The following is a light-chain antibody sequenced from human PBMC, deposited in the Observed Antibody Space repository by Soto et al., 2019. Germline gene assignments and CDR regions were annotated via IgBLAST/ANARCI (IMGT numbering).Light chain of an antibody. CDR3: LQYDKWPPWT. CDR1: QSVGGS. Sequence: VMTQSPATLSVSPGERVTLSWRASQSVGGSLAWYRQKPGQAPSLLVYGASTRATGIPARFSGSGSGTEFTLTISSLQSDDFAVYYCLQYDKWPPWTFGQGTKVDIK. J-gene: IGKJ1*01. V-gene: IGKV3-15*01. CDR2: GAS.